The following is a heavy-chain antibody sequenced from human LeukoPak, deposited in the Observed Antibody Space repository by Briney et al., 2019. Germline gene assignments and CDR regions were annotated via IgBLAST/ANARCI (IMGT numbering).Heavy chain of an antibody. V-gene: IGHV4-4*07. J-gene: IGHJ4*02. D-gene: IGHD3-22*01. CDR1: DDSITSDY. CDR2: IYTSGST. Sequence: PSETLSLTCTVSDDSITSDYWSWLRQPAGKGLEWIGRIYTSGSTNYNPSLKSRVTMSVDTSKNQFSLKLSSVTAADTAVYYCARARSSSGYYYFDYWGQGTLVTVSS. CDR3: ARARSSSGYYYFDY.